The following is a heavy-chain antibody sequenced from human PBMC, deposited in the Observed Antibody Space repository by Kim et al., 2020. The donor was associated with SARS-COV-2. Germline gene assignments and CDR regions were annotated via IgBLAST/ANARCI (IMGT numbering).Heavy chain of an antibody. CDR1: GGSISSGSYY. J-gene: IGHJ3*02. D-gene: IGHD1-26*01. CDR3: ARVRGLVGATLVGAFDI. CDR2: IYTSGST. V-gene: IGHV4-61*02. Sequence: SETLSLTCTVSGGSISSGSYYWSWIRQPAGKGLEWIGRIYTSGSTNYNPSLKSRVTISVDTSKNQFSLKLSSVTAADTAVYYCARVRGLVGATLVGAFDIWGQGTMVTVSS.